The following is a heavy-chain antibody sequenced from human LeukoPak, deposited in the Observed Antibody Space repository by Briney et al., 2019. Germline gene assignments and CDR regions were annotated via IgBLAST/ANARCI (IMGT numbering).Heavy chain of an antibody. CDR2: MNPNSGNT. D-gene: IGHD5-12*01. J-gene: IGHJ3*02. CDR1: GYTFTSYD. Sequence: GASVKVSCKASGYTFTSYDINWVRQATGRGLEWMGWMNPNSGNTGYAQKFQGRVTMTRNTSISTAYMELSSLRSEDTAVYYCARGRVAGGYSGYDLSDAFDIWGQGTMVTVSS. CDR3: ARGRVAGGYSGYDLSDAFDI. V-gene: IGHV1-8*01.